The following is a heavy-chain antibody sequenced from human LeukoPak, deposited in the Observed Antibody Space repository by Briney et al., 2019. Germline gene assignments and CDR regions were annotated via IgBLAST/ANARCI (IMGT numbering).Heavy chain of an antibody. V-gene: IGHV3-53*01. CDR1: GFTVSSNY. Sequence: PGGSLRLSCAASGFTVSSNYMSWVRQAPGTGLEWVSVIYSTGDVYYAESVKGRFTFSRDNSKNMLYLEMNSLRAEDTAVYYCARGPRYFDYWGQGTLVTVSS. J-gene: IGHJ4*02. CDR2: IYSTGDV. CDR3: ARGPRYFDY.